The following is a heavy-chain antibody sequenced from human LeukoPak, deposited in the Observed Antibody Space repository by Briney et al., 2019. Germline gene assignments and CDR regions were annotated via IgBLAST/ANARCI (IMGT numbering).Heavy chain of an antibody. CDR1: GGSISSGAYY. Sequence: SETLSLTCTVSGGSISSGAYYWSWIRQPAGKGLEWIGRIYTSGSTNYNPSLKSRVTMSVDTSKNQFSLKLSSVTVADTAVYYCARAAGGMDVWGQGTTVTVSS. J-gene: IGHJ6*02. CDR3: ARAAGGMDV. CDR2: IYTSGST. V-gene: IGHV4-61*02.